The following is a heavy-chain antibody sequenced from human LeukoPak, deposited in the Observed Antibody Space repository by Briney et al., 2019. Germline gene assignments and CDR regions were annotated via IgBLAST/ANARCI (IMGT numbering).Heavy chain of an antibody. D-gene: IGHD2-8*02. V-gene: IGHV3-23*01. CDR3: ATYRQVLLPFES. CDR2: IFPSGGEI. CDR1: GFTFSDPY. J-gene: IGHJ4*02. Sequence: GGSLRLSCAASGFTFSDPYMDWVRQAPGKGLEWVSSIFPSGGEIHYADSVRGRFTISRDNSKSTLSLQMNSLRAEDTAIYYCATYRQVLLPFESWGQGTLVTVSS.